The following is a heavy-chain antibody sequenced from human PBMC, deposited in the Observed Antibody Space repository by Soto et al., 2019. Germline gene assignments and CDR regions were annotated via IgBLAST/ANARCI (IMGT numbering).Heavy chain of an antibody. D-gene: IGHD5-18*01. J-gene: IGHJ6*03. CDR1: GYTFTSYY. V-gene: IGHV1-46*03. Sequence: QVQLVQSGAEVKKPGASVKVSCKASGYTFTSYYMHWVRQAPGQGLEWMGIITPSGGSTSYAQKCQGSVTMTRDTSTSTVYMELSSLRSEDTAEYYCARVALVTPAYYDYYMDVWGKGTTVTVSS. CDR3: ARVALVTPAYYDYYMDV. CDR2: ITPSGGST.